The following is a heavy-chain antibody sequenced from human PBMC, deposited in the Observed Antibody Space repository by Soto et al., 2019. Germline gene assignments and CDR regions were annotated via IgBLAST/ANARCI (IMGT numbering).Heavy chain of an antibody. CDR3: ATGTVGAMDY. Sequence: PGGSLRLSCAASGFTFSDRYMEWVRQAPGKGLEWVGRTRNKVDSYTTEYAASVRGRFTISRDDSKTSLYLQMNSLKTEDTALYYCATGTVGAMDYWGQGTLVTVSS. D-gene: IGHD1-26*01. J-gene: IGHJ4*02. CDR1: GFTFSDRY. CDR2: TRNKVDSYTT. V-gene: IGHV3-72*01.